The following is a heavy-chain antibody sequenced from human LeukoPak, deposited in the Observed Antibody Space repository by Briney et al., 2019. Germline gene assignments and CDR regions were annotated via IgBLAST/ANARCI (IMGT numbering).Heavy chain of an antibody. D-gene: IGHD3-10*01. CDR1: GFTFITYW. V-gene: IGHV3-7*01. CDR3: AKVAKYYYGSETYYFFEH. CDR2: INQDGTEK. J-gene: IGHJ4*02. Sequence: GGSPRLSCAASGFTFITYWMSWVRQAPGKGLEWVANINQDGTEKYYVDSVKGRFTISRDNAKNSLYLQMNSLRVEDTAVYYCAKVAKYYYGSETYYFFEHWGQGTPVTASS.